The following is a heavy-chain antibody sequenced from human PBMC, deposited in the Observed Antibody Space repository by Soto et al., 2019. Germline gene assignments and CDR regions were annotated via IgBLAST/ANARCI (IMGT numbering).Heavy chain of an antibody. CDR1: GSTFSSYA. V-gene: IGHV3-30*09. J-gene: IGHJ6*02. Sequence: GGSLRLSCAASGSTFSSYAMHWVRQAPGKGLEWVAVISYDGSNKYYADSVKGRFAISRDNSKNTLYLQMNSLRAEDTAVYYCARAQTPHKWELLKVSVLRYYYYGMDVWGQGTTVTVSS. CDR2: ISYDGSNK. CDR3: ARAQTPHKWELLKVSVLRYYYYGMDV. D-gene: IGHD1-26*01.